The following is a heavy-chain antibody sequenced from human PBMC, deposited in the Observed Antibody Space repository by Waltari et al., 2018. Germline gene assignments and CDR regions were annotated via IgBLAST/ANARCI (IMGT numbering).Heavy chain of an antibody. CDR1: GFTFSSYA. D-gene: IGHD3-3*01. V-gene: IGHV3-23*03. CDR3: AKDNTIFGVVIQPGGYFDY. J-gene: IGHJ4*02. Sequence: EVQLLESGGGLVQPGGSLRLSCAASGFTFSSYAMSWVRQAPGKGLEWVSVIYSGGSTYYADSVKGRFTISRDNSKNTLYLQMNSLRAEDTAVYYCAKDNTIFGVVIQPGGYFDYWGQGTLVTVSS. CDR2: IYSGGST.